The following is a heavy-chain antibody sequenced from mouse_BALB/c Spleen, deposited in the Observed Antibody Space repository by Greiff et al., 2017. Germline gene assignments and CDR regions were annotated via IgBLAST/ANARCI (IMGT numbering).Heavy chain of an antibody. J-gene: IGHJ4*01. V-gene: IGHV1-7*01. Sequence: QVQLQQSGAELAKPGASVKMSCKASGYTFTSYWMHWVKQRPGQGLEWIGYINPSTGYTEYNQKFKDKATLTADKSSSTAYMQLSSLTSEDSAVYYCARSLDYYAMDYWGQGTTLTVSS. CDR1: GYTFTSYW. CDR2: INPSTGYT. D-gene: IGHD6-2*01. CDR3: ARSLDYYAMDY.